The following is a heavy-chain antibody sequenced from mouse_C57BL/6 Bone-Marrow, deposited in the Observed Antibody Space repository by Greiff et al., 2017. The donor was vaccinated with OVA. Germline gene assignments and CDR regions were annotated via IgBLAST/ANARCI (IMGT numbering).Heavy chain of an antibody. V-gene: IGHV1-15*01. Sequence: VQLQQSGAELVRPGASVTLSYKASGYTFTDYEMHWVKQTPVHGLEWIGAIDPETGGTAYNQKFKGKAILTADKSSSTAYMELRSLTSEDSAVYYCTRMADYWGQGTTLTVSS. CDR3: TRMADY. J-gene: IGHJ2*01. CDR2: IDPETGGT. CDR1: GYTFTDYE.